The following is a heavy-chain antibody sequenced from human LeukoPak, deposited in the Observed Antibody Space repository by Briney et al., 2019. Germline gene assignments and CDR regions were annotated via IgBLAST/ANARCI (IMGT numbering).Heavy chain of an antibody. D-gene: IGHD3-3*01. Sequence: ASVKVSCKASGYTFTNYGVTWVRQAPGQGLEWMGWISAYNGNTNYAQKFQGRVTMTTDTSTSTAYMELRSLRSDDRAVYYCARFLEWPPWYMDVWGKGTTVTVSS. CDR2: ISAYNGNT. J-gene: IGHJ6*03. CDR3: ARFLEWPPWYMDV. V-gene: IGHV1-18*01. CDR1: GYTFTNYG.